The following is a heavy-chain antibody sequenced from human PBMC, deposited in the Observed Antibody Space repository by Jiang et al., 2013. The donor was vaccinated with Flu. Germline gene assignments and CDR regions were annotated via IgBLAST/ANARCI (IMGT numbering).Heavy chain of an antibody. Sequence: GLVKPSETLSLTCTVSGGSISSSSYYWGWIRQPPGKGLEWIGSIYYSGSTYYNPSLKSRVTISVDTSKNQFSLKLSSVTAADTAVYYCARLNIVVVPAATGAHDAFDIWGQGTMVTVSS. CDR3: ARLNIVVVPAATGAHDAFDI. CDR1: GGSISSSSYY. CDR2: IYYSGST. V-gene: IGHV4-39*01. J-gene: IGHJ3*02. D-gene: IGHD2-2*01.